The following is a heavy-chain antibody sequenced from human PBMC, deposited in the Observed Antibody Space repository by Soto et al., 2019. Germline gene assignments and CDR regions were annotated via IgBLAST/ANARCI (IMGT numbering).Heavy chain of an antibody. D-gene: IGHD3-22*01. V-gene: IGHV2-5*02. CDR1: GFSLSSTRMA. J-gene: IGHJ4*02. CDR3: AHIVVVGLGYDFDY. Sequence: QITLKESGPTLVKPPQTLTLTCTFSGFSLSSTRMAVGWIRQPPGKALEWLALIYWDDDKRYSPYPKSRLTITNDTSKNQVVLTMSHMDPVDTARYYCAHIVVVGLGYDFDYWGQGTLVTVSS. CDR2: IYWDDDK.